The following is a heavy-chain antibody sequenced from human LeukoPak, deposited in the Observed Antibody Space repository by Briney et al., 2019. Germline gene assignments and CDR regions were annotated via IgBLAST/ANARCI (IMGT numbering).Heavy chain of an antibody. D-gene: IGHD1-1*01. CDR3: ARVYTTLGRPFDY. J-gene: IGHJ4*02. Sequence: GGSLRLSCAASGFTFSSYSMNWVRQAPGKGLEWVSYISSSGSAIYYADSVKGRFTISRDNAKNSLYLQMNSLRAEDTAVYYCARVYTTLGRPFDYWGQGTLVTVSS. CDR2: ISSSGSAI. CDR1: GFTFSSYS. V-gene: IGHV3-48*04.